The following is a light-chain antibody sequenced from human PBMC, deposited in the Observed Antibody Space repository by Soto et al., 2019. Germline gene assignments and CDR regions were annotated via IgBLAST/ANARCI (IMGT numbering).Light chain of an antibody. Sequence: QSVLTQAPSASGTPGQRVTISCSGSSSNIGNNYVFWYQQLPATAPKLLIYRNNQRPSGVPDRFSGSRSGTSASLAISGLRSEDEADYYCAAWDASLSAYVFGTGTKLTVL. CDR2: RNN. CDR1: SSNIGNNY. V-gene: IGLV1-47*01. CDR3: AAWDASLSAYV. J-gene: IGLJ1*01.